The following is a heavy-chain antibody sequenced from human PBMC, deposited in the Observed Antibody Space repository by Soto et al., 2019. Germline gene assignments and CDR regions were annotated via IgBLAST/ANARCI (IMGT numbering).Heavy chain of an antibody. D-gene: IGHD2-2*01. CDR1: AGSLARYY. Sequence: SETLSLARPVSAGSLARYYIGWVGHRPEKGIEWVGYIYYSGSTNDHPSLKSGVPISVETSKNQFALKLSSVTAADTAVYYCARDADYCSSTSCDQGYDMDVWGKGTTVTVS. CDR2: IYYSGST. J-gene: IGHJ6*03. V-gene: IGHV4-59*13. CDR3: ARDADYCSSTSCDQGYDMDV.